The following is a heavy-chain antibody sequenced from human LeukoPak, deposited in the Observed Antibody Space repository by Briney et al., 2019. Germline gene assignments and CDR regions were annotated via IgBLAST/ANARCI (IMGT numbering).Heavy chain of an antibody. CDR1: GGSFSGYY. J-gene: IGHJ5*02. CDR2: INHSGST. D-gene: IGHD3-3*01. V-gene: IGHV4-34*01. CDR3: ARGGLLEWLNWFDP. Sequence: PSETLSLTCAVYGGSFSGYYWSWIRQPPGKGLEWIGEINHSGSTNYNPSLKSRVTISVDTSKYQFSLKLSSVTAADTAVYYCARGGLLEWLNWFDPWGQGTLVTVSS.